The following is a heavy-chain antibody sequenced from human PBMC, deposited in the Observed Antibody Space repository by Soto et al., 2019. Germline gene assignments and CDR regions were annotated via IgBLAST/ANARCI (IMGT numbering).Heavy chain of an antibody. D-gene: IGHD3-22*01. CDR3: ARQIYDSDTGPNFHYYFVS. Sequence: GESLKISCKGSGYSFAGYWITWVRQKPGKGLEWMGRIDPSDSQTYYSPSFRGHVTISVTKSITTVFLQWSSLRASDTAMYYCARQIYDSDTGPNFHYYFVSWGQGTPVTVSS. CDR1: GYSFAGYW. CDR2: IDPSDSQT. V-gene: IGHV5-10-1*01. J-gene: IGHJ4*02.